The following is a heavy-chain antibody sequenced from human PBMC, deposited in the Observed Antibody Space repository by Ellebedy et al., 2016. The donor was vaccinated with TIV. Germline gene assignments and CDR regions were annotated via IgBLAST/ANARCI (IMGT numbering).Heavy chain of an antibody. CDR1: GFTFSNYN. CDR3: AREKEYGRRDFRH. J-gene: IGHJ1*01. D-gene: IGHD6-6*01. V-gene: IGHV3-21*01. Sequence: GESLKISCAASGFTFSNYNMNWVRLAPGKGLEWVSCITDDSSYTYYSDSVKGRFTVSRDNAKNSLYLEMSSLTVDDTAVYYCAREKEYGRRDFRHWGQGTLVTISS. CDR2: ITDDSSYT.